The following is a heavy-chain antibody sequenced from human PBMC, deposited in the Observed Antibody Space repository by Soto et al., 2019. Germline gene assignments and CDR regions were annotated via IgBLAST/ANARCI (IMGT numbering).Heavy chain of an antibody. CDR1: GFTFSSYG. D-gene: IGHD1-26*01. CDR2: IWYDGSNK. CDR3: ARDSALYSGSYHDDCGY. V-gene: IGHV3-33*01. J-gene: IGHJ4*02. Sequence: QVQLVESGGGVVQPGRSLRLSCAASGFTFSSYGMHWVRQAPGKGLEWVAVIWYDGSNKYYADSVKGRFTISRDNSKNTLYLQMNSLRAEDTAVYYRARDSALYSGSYHDDCGYWGQGTPVTVSS.